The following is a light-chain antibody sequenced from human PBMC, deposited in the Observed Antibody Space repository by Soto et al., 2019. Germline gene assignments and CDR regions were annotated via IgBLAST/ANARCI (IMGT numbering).Light chain of an antibody. CDR3: QQYNDWPRT. J-gene: IGKJ1*01. Sequence: EIVMTQSPATLSVSPGERATLSCRASQSVGSNLAWYQQKPGQAPRLLIYRASTRATGIPARFSGRGSGTEFTPTISSRQSEDFAVDYGQQYNDWPRTFGRGTNVEVK. CDR2: RAS. CDR1: QSVGSN. V-gene: IGKV3-15*01.